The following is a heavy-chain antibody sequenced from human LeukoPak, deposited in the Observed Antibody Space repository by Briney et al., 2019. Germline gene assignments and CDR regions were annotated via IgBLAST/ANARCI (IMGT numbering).Heavy chain of an antibody. D-gene: IGHD6-6*01. J-gene: IGHJ4*02. V-gene: IGHV1-2*02. CDR3: ARVRSSSSWFDY. CDR2: INPNGGGT. Sequence: ASVKVSCKASGYTFTGYYMHWVRQAPGQGLEWMGWINPNGGGTNYAQKFQGRVTMTRDTSISTAYMELSRPRSDDTAVYYCARVRSSSSWFDYWGQGTLVTVSS. CDR1: GYTFTGYY.